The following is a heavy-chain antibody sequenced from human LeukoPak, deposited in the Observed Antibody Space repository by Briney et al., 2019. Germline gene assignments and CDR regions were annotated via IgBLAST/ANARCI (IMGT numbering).Heavy chain of an antibody. CDR1: GFTFSSYA. CDR3: ARVASGQWQDAFDI. V-gene: IGHV3-23*01. D-gene: IGHD6-19*01. J-gene: IGHJ3*02. CDR2: VSGDGGST. Sequence: GGSLRLSCAASGFTFSSYAMSWVRQAPGKGLEWVSAVSGDGGSTYYENSVKGGCTISRDNSKNTLYLQMNSLRAEDTAVYYCARVASGQWQDAFDIWGQGTLVTVSS.